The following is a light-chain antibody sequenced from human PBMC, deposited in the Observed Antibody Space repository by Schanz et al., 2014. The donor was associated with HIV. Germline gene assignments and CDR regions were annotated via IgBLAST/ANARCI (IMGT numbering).Light chain of an antibody. CDR3: ATWDDSLKGWV. CDR1: SSSIKINT. J-gene: IGLJ3*02. V-gene: IGLV1-44*01. Sequence: QSVLTQPPSASGTPGQRVTISCSASSSSIKINTVNWYQQLPGTAPKLLIFNSYHRPSGVPDRFSGSGSDTSASLAISGLQSEDEADYYCATWDDSLKGWVFGGGTKLTVL. CDR2: NSY.